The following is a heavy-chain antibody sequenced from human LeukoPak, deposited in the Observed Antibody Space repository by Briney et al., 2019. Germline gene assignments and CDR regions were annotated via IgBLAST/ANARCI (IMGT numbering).Heavy chain of an antibody. CDR1: GFTFSSYS. V-gene: IGHV3-48*01. CDR3: AREKLRFLEWPLNAFDI. D-gene: IGHD3-3*01. CDR2: ISSSSSTI. J-gene: IGHJ3*02. Sequence: PGGSLRLSCAASGFTFSSYSMNWVRQAPGKGLEWVSYISSSSSTIYYADSAKGRFTISRDNAKNSLYLQMNSLRAEDTAVYYCAREKLRFLEWPLNAFDIWGQGTMVTVSS.